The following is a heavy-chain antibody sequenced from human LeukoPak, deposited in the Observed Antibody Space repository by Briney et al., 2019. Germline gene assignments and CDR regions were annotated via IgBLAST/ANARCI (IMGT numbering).Heavy chain of an antibody. CDR2: ISTDGSDT. Sequence: GGSLRLSCAASGFTFTTYWIHWVRQAPGKGLVWVSVISTDGSDTRYTDPVKGRFTMSRDNAKNTVYLQMNSLRVEDTAVYHCATLSQTLPLDYWGQGVQVTVSS. CDR1: GFTFTTYW. CDR3: ATLSQTLPLDY. V-gene: IGHV3-74*01. J-gene: IGHJ4*02. D-gene: IGHD3-16*01.